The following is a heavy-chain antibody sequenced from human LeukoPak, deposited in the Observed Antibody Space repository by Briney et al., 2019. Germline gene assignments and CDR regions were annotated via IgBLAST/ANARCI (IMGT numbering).Heavy chain of an antibody. J-gene: IGHJ4*02. D-gene: IGHD2-15*01. V-gene: IGHV3-7*01. CDR3: ARPGLYCSGGSCYPFES. CDR2: IKHDGHEK. Sequence: GGSLRLSCAALGFTFSSYEMNWVRQAPGKGLEWVANIKHDGHEKYYVDSVKGRFTISRDNSKNSLYLQLNSLRVEDTAVYYCARPGLYCSGGSCYPFESWGQGTLVIVSS. CDR1: GFTFSSYE.